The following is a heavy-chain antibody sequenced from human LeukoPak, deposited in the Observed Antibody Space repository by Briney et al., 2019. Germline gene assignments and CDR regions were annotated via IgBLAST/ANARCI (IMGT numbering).Heavy chain of an antibody. Sequence: ASVTVSCKASGGTFSSYAISWVRQAPGQGLEWMGGIIPIFGTANYAQKFQGRVTITADESTSTAYMELSSLRSEDTAVYYCARAPLIAYCGGDCEYYFDYWGQGTLVTVSS. J-gene: IGHJ4*02. CDR2: IIPIFGTA. V-gene: IGHV1-69*13. CDR3: ARAPLIAYCGGDCEYYFDY. CDR1: GGTFSSYA. D-gene: IGHD2-21*02.